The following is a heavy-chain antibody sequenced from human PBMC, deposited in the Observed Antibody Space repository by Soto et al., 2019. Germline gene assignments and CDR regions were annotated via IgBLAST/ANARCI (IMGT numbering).Heavy chain of an antibody. CDR1: GFTFSRNA. Sequence: QVQLVESGGGVVQPGRSLRLSCAASGFTFSRNAMHWVRQAPGKGLEWVAVISYDGTNKYHADSVKGRFTISRDNSKNSLYLQMNSLRPEDMALYYCARDRRPEVTVHFDYWGQGTLVTVSS. J-gene: IGHJ4*02. D-gene: IGHD1-20*01. CDR3: ARDRRPEVTVHFDY. CDR2: ISYDGTNK. V-gene: IGHV3-30-3*01.